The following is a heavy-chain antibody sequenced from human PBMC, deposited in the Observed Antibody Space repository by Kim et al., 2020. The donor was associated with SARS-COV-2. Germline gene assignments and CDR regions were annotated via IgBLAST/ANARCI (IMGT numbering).Heavy chain of an antibody. CDR1: GFTLRDYS. Sequence: GGSLRLSCAASGFTLRDYSMSWVRQAPGKGLEWVAYITSPTLTYYADSLKGRFTISRDNAKNSLYLQMDSLRDDDTAMYYCAREGIVVDPNFDYWGQGTLVTASS. V-gene: IGHV3-21*01. CDR2: ITSPTLT. J-gene: IGHJ4*02. CDR3: AREGIVVDPNFDY. D-gene: IGHD2-15*01.